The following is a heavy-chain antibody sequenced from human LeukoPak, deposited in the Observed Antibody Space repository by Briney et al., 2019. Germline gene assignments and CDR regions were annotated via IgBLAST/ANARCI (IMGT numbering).Heavy chain of an antibody. V-gene: IGHV3-30*18. J-gene: IGHJ6*02. Sequence: PGGSPRLSCAASGFTFSSYGMHWVRQAPGKGLEWVAVISYDGSNKYYADSVKGRFTISRDNSKNTLYLQMNSLRAEDTAVYYCAKEQQLPLYYYYGMDVWGQGTTVTVSS. CDR2: ISYDGSNK. D-gene: IGHD6-13*01. CDR3: AKEQQLPLYYYYGMDV. CDR1: GFTFSSYG.